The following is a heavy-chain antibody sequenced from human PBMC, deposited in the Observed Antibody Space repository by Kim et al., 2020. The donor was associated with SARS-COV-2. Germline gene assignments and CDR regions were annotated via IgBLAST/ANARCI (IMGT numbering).Heavy chain of an antibody. J-gene: IGHJ4*02. Sequence: ADSVKGRFTISRDNSKNTLYLQMNSLRAEDTAMYYCARDCDIVVIPSAPDYWGQGTLVTVSS. V-gene: IGHV3-30*07. CDR3: ARDCDIVVIPSAPDY. D-gene: IGHD2-2*01.